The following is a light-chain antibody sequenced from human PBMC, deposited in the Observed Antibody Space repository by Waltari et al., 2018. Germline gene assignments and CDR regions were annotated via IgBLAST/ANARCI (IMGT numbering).Light chain of an antibody. CDR1: SGTIADSF. CDR3: QSYDTKNVKI. J-gene: IGLJ2*01. V-gene: IGLV6-57*03. Sequence: NFMLTQPHSVSESPGKTITLSCTRSSGTIADSFVQWYQQRPGSAPTSVIYQDDQRPSGGPDRFSGSIDRSSNSASLTISGLTTEDEADYYCQSYDTKNVKIFGGGTKLTVL. CDR2: QDD.